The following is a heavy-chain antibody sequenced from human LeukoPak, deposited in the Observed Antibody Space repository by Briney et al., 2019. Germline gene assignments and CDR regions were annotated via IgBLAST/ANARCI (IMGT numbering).Heavy chain of an antibody. CDR1: GFTFSSYS. J-gene: IGHJ4*02. CDR2: ISSSSSTI. CDR3: ASYYGDYGPFDY. D-gene: IGHD4-17*01. Sequence: GGSLRLSCAASGFTFSSYSMNWVRQAPGKGLEWVSYISSSSSTIYYAASVNGRFTISRDNAKNSLYLQMNSLRAEDTAVYYCASYYGDYGPFDYWGQGTLVTVSS. V-gene: IGHV3-48*01.